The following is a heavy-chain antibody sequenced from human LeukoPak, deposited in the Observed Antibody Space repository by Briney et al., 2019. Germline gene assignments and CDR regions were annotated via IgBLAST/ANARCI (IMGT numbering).Heavy chain of an antibody. V-gene: IGHV1-3*01. J-gene: IGHJ4*02. Sequence: ASVKVSCKASGYTFTSYAMHWVRQAPGQRLEWMGWINAGNGNTKYSQEFQGRVTITRDTSASTAYMELSSLTSEDTAVYYCARDNIRGGKGIAAAGGYYWGQGTLVTVSS. CDR1: GYTFTSYA. D-gene: IGHD6-13*01. CDR2: INAGNGNT. CDR3: ARDNIRGGKGIAAAGGYY.